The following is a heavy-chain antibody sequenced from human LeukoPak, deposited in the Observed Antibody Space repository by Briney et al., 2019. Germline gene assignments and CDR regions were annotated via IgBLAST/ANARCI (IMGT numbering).Heavy chain of an antibody. CDR3: ARRLSLFRSRGEFDP. CDR2: INHSGTT. CDR1: GFTFSSYA. Sequence: GSLRLSCAASGFTFSSYAMSWVRQAPGKGLEWIGEINHSGTTNYSPSLKSRVTISVDTSKNQFSLKLSSVTAADTAVYYCARRLSLFRSRGEFDPWGQGTLVTVSS. J-gene: IGHJ5*02. V-gene: IGHV4-34*01. D-gene: IGHD3-16*01.